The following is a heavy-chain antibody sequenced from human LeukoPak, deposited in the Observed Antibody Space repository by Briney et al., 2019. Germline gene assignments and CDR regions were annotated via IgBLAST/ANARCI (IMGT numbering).Heavy chain of an antibody. CDR1: GGSISSGGYY. CDR3: ARVQLVAVAGYYYYYGMDV. D-gene: IGHD6-19*01. J-gene: IGHJ6*02. Sequence: PSETLSLTCTVSGGSISSGGYYWSWIRQHPGKGLEWIGYIYYSGSTYYNPSLKSRVTVSVDTSKNQFSLKLSSVTAADTAVYYCARVQLVAVAGYYYYYGMDVWGQGTTVTVSS. V-gene: IGHV4-61*08. CDR2: IYYSGST.